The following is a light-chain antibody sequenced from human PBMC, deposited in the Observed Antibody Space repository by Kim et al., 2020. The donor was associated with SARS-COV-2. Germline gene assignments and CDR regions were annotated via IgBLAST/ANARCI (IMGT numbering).Light chain of an antibody. J-gene: IGLJ3*02. V-gene: IGLV2-14*03. Sequence: QSALTQPASVSGSPGQSITISCTGTRSDVGGYDYVSWYQQYPGKAPKLMISDVTKRPSGVSNRFSGSKSGNTASLTISGLQAEDEAHYYCCSYTSSTTWVFGGGTQLTVL. CDR1: RSDVGGYDY. CDR3: CSYTSSTTWV. CDR2: DVT.